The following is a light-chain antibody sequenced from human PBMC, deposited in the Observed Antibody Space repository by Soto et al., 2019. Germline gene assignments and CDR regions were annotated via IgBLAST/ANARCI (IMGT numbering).Light chain of an antibody. CDR3: QQYDSS. CDR2: GAS. J-gene: IGKJ4*01. V-gene: IGKV3-20*01. CDR1: QSIGSSY. Sequence: EIVLTQSTGTLSLSPGERATLSCRASQSIGSSYLAWYQQKPGQAPRLLIYGASNRATGIPDRFSGSASGADFTLTISRLEPEDFAVYYCQQYDSSFGGGTKVEIK.